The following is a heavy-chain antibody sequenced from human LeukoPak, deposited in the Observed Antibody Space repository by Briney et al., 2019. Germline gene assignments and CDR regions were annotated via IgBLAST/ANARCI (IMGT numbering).Heavy chain of an antibody. CDR2: ISAYNGNT. V-gene: IGHV1-18*01. CDR3: ARPYYDSSAPPYDY. Sequence: ASVKVSCKASGYTFTSYGISWARQAPGQGLEWMGWISAYNGNTNYAQKLQGRVTMTTDTSTSTAYMELRSLRSDDTAVYYCARPYYDSSAPPYDYWGQGTLVTVSS. J-gene: IGHJ4*02. CDR1: GYTFTSYG. D-gene: IGHD3-22*01.